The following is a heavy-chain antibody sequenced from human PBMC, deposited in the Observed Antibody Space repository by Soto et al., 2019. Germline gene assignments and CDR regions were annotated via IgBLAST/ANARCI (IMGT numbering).Heavy chain of an antibody. D-gene: IGHD4-17*01. CDR2: INHSGST. J-gene: IGHJ4*02. Sequence: QVQLQQWGAGLLKPSETLSLTCAVYVGSFSGYYWSWIRQPPGKGLEWIGEINHSGSTNYNPSLKSRVTISVDTSKNQSSLQLSSVTASDTAVYSCASDTVTTGRYYFDYWGQGTLVTVSS. CDR3: ASDTVTTGRYYFDY. CDR1: VGSFSGYY. V-gene: IGHV4-34*01.